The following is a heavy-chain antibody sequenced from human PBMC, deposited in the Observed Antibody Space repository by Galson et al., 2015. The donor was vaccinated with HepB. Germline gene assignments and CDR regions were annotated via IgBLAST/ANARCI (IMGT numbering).Heavy chain of an antibody. D-gene: IGHD3-3*01. CDR2: IYWDDDK. CDR3: AHSMGVLRFLEWSNNWFDP. CDR1: GFSLSTSGVG. V-gene: IGHV2-5*02. Sequence: PALVKPTQTLTLTCTFSGFSLSTSGVGVGWIRQPPGKALEWLAPIYWDDDKHYSPSLKSRVTITKDTSKNQVVLTMTDMDPADTATYYCAHSMGVLRFLEWSNNWFDPWGQGTLVTVSS. J-gene: IGHJ5*02.